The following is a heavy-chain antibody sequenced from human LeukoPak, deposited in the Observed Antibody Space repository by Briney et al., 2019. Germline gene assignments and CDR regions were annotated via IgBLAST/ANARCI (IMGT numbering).Heavy chain of an antibody. J-gene: IGHJ3*02. V-gene: IGHV4-30-2*01. CDR3: GRDFDWSPNDTFDM. Sequence: KPSETLSLTCTVSGDSISSGAYYWSWVRQPPGKGLEWIGHIYHSGSTHYNPSLQSRLTISVDRSKNQFSLKVTSVTAADTAVYYCGRDFDWSPNDTFDMWGQGTLVTVSS. CDR1: GDSISSGAYY. D-gene: IGHD3-9*01. CDR2: IYHSGST.